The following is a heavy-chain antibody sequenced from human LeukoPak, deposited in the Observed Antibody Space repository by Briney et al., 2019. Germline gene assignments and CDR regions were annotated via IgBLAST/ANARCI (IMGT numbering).Heavy chain of an antibody. J-gene: IGHJ4*02. D-gene: IGHD3-16*02. CDR1: GYTFTDYY. CDR3: ARDHLTVIEGPGN. CDR2: INPNSGGT. V-gene: IGHV1-2*02. Sequence: GASVTVSCKASGYTFTDYYMYWVRQTPGQGLEWMGWINPNSGGTNYAQKFQGRITMTRDTSITAAYVELSGLRFDDTAVYYCARDHLTVIEGPGNWGQGTLVTVSS.